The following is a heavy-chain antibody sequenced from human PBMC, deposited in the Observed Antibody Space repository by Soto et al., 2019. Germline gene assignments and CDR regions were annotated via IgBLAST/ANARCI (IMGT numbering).Heavy chain of an antibody. CDR3: ARGFLMVRGVPEYFQH. D-gene: IGHD3-10*01. V-gene: IGHV4-39*07. J-gene: IGHJ1*01. Sequence: SETLSLTCTVSGGSISSSSYYWSWIRQPPGKGLEWIGEINHSGSTNYNPSLKSRVTISVDTSKNQFSLKLSSVTAADTAVYYCARGFLMVRGVPEYFQHWGQGTLVTVSS. CDR1: GGSISSSSYY. CDR2: INHSGST.